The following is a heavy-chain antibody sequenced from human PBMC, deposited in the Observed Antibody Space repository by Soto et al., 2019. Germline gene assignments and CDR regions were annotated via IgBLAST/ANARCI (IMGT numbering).Heavy chain of an antibody. CDR3: ARVLYYGSGSYSPYGMDV. J-gene: IGHJ6*02. CDR1: GVSFNNNG. D-gene: IGHD3-10*01. Sequence: QVQLVQSGAEVQKPGSSEKVSCKTSGVSFNNNGIGWVRQAPGHGLEWMGGVSPPFRTSNYARKFQGRISITADACTGTVNMELSSLTSEDTAQYYCARVLYYGSGSYSPYGMDVWGQGTTVTVSS. V-gene: IGHV1-69*01. CDR2: VSPPFRTS.